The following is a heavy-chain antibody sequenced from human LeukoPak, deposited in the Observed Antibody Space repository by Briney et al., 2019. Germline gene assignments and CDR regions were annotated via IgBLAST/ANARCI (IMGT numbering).Heavy chain of an antibody. Sequence: GGSLRLSCAASGFTFTDYSMTWVRQAPGKGLEWVASISTVSTYTLYSDSVKGRASITRDNAKNMLYLQMSSLSGDDTAVYYCARDGSGFYYCYYMDFWGRGTTVTV. CDR3: ARDGSGFYYCYYMDF. CDR1: GFTFTDYS. J-gene: IGHJ6*03. V-gene: IGHV3-21*06. CDR2: ISTVSTYT. D-gene: IGHD6-25*01.